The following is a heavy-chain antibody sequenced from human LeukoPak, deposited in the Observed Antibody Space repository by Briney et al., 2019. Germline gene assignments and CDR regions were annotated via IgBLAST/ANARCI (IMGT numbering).Heavy chain of an antibody. CDR2: INPNSGGT. CDR3: ARGEWEYYYYMDV. J-gene: IGHJ6*03. V-gene: IGHV1-2*02. Sequence: RASVKVSCKASGYTFTGYYMHWVRQAPGQGLEWMGWINPNSGGTNYAQKFQGRVTMTRDTSISTAYMELSRLRSDDTAVYYCARGEWEYYYYMDVWGKGTTVTVSS. D-gene: IGHD1-26*01. CDR1: GYTFTGYY.